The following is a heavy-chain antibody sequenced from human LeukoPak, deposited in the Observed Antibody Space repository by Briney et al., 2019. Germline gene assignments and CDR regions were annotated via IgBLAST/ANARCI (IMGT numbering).Heavy chain of an antibody. J-gene: IGHJ3*02. D-gene: IGHD3/OR15-3a*01. CDR1: GFTFSSYG. Sequence: PGGSLRLSCAASGFTFSSYGLHWVRQAPGKGLEWVAVIWYDGSNKYYADSVKGRFTISRDNSKNTLYLQMNSLRAEDTAVYYCAKSHGRGLGAFDIWGQGTMVTVSS. CDR2: IWYDGSNK. V-gene: IGHV3-30*02. CDR3: AKSHGRGLGAFDI.